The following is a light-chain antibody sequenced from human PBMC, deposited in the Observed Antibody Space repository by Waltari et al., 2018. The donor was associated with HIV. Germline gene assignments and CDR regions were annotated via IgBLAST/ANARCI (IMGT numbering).Light chain of an antibody. CDR3: QSSARSTRV. V-gene: IGLV6-57*04. Sequence: NFMLTQPHSVSQSPGKPVTIPSTRSSGSLATNYLQWYQQRPGSAPTTVIYEDNQRPSGVPDRFSRSIDSSSNSASLTISGLKTEYATDYYFQSSARSTRVFGGGTKLTVL. CDR2: EDN. J-gene: IGLJ3*02. CDR1: SGSLATNY.